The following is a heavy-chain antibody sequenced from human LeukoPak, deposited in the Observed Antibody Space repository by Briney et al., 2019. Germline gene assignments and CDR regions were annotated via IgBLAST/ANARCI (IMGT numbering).Heavy chain of an antibody. D-gene: IGHD3-22*01. CDR1: GYTFTSYG. CDR3: ARDVWSYDSSGYFFNWFDP. Sequence: ASVKVSCKASGYTFTSYGISWVRQAPGQGLEWMGWISAYNGNTNYAQKLHGRVTMTTDTSTSTAYMELRSLRSDDTAVYYCARDVWSYDSSGYFFNWFDPWGQGTLVTVSS. CDR2: ISAYNGNT. V-gene: IGHV1-18*01. J-gene: IGHJ5*02.